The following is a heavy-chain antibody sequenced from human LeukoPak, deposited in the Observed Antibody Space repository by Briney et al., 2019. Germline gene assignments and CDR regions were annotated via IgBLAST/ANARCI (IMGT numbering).Heavy chain of an antibody. V-gene: IGHV4-30-4*08. D-gene: IGHD2-2*02. J-gene: IGHJ3*02. CDR1: GGSISSSSYY. CDR2: IYYSGST. Sequence: SETLSLTCTVSGGSISSSSYYWGWIRQPPGKGLEWIGYIYYSGSTYYNPSLKSRVTISVDTSKNQFSLKLSSVTAADTAVYYCARAPLGYCSSTSCYTWELLGTAFDIWGQGTMVTVSS. CDR3: ARAPLGYCSSTSCYTWELLGTAFDI.